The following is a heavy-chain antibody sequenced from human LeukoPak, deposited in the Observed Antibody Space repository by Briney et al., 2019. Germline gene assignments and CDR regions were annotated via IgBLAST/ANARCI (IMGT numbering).Heavy chain of an antibody. J-gene: IGHJ4*02. CDR1: GGSISSYY. V-gene: IGHV4-4*09. CDR2: IYTSGST. CDR3: ARQHCSGRSCYYDY. D-gene: IGHD2-15*01. Sequence: SETLSLTCTVSGGSISSYYWSWIRQPPGKGLEWIGYIYTSGSTNYNPSLKSRVTISVDTSKSQFSLKLSSVTAADTAVYYCARQHCSGRSCYYDYWGQGTLVTVSS.